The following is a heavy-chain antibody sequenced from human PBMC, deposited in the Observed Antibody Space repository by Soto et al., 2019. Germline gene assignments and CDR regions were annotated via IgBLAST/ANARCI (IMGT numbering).Heavy chain of an antibody. V-gene: IGHV6-1*01. J-gene: IGHJ3*02. D-gene: IGHD4-17*01. CDR2: TYYRSKWYN. CDR3: ARDPPTATGALDI. CDR1: GDSVSSNSAA. Sequence: SQTLSLTCAISGDSVSSNSAAWNWIRQSPSRGLEWLGRTYYRSKWYNDYAVSVQSRISINPDTYKNQFSLQLNSVTPEDTAVYYCARDPPTATGALDIWGQGTMVTVSS.